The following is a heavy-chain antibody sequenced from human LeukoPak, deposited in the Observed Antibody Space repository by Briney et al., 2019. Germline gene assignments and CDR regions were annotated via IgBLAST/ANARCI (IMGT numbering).Heavy chain of an antibody. CDR1: GFTFSSYG. CDR3: AKGSPYCSGGSCYSGEYFQH. J-gene: IGHJ1*01. CDR2: ISYDGSNK. D-gene: IGHD2-15*01. V-gene: IGHV3-30*18. Sequence: GRSLRLSCAASGFTFSSYGMHWVRQAPGKGLEWVAVISYDGSNKYYADSVKGRFTISRDNSKNTLYLQMNSLRAVDTAVYYCAKGSPYCSGGSCYSGEYFQHWGQGTLVTVSS.